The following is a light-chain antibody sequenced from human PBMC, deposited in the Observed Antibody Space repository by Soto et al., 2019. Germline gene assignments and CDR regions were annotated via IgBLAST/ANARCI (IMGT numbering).Light chain of an antibody. Sequence: EIVLTQSPATLSLSPGERATLSCRASQSVSSNLAWYQQRPGQAPRLLIYGASSRATGIPARFSGTGSGTEFTLTISSLQSEDFALYYCQQYGSSITFGQGTRLEIK. V-gene: IGKV3-15*01. J-gene: IGKJ5*01. CDR3: QQYGSSIT. CDR2: GAS. CDR1: QSVSSN.